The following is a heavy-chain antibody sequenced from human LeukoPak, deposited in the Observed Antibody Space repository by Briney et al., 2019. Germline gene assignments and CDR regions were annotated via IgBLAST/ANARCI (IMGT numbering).Heavy chain of an antibody. V-gene: IGHV1-2*02. J-gene: IGHJ4*02. CDR2: INPNSGGT. CDR3: ARRSYGDYSGGFDY. CDR1: GYTFTGYY. D-gene: IGHD4-17*01. Sequence: ASVKVSCKASGYTFTGYYIHWVRQAPGQGLECVGWINPNSGGTNYAQKFQGRVTMTRDTSISTAYMELSRLRFDDTAVYYCARRSYGDYSGGFDYWGQGTLVTVSS.